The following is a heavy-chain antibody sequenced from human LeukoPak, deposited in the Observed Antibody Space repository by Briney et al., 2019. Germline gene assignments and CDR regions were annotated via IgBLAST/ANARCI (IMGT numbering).Heavy chain of an antibody. CDR3: ARVNGCSGGSCGWFDP. V-gene: IGHV1-18*01. J-gene: IGHJ5*02. CDR2: ISAYNGNT. Sequence: ASLKVSSMASGYTFTIYGISWVRQAPGQGLGWMGWISAYNGNTNYAQKLQGRVTMTTDTSTSTAYMELRSLRSDDTAVYYCARVNGCSGGSCGWFDPWGQGTLVTVSS. CDR1: GYTFTIYG. D-gene: IGHD2-15*01.